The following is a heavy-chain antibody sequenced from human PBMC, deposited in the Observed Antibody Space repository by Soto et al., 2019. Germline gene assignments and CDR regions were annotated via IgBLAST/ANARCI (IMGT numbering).Heavy chain of an antibody. Sequence: SVKVSCKASGGTFSIYAISWVRQAPGQGLEWMGGIIPIFGTANYAQKFQGRVTITADESTSTAYMELSSLRSEDTAVYYCAQGPDCSGGSCFKFGYYYYGMDVWGQGTTVTVSS. D-gene: IGHD2-15*01. CDR2: IIPIFGTA. J-gene: IGHJ6*02. CDR3: AQGPDCSGGSCFKFGYYYYGMDV. CDR1: GGTFSIYA. V-gene: IGHV1-69*13.